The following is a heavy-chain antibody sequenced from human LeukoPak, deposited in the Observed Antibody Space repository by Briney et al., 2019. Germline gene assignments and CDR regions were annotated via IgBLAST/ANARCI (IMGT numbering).Heavy chain of an antibody. Sequence: SETLSLTCSVYGGSLSGYYWSWIRQTPGKGLELIGEINHSGSTTYYPSFKSRVTISVDTSKNQFSLKLSSVTAADTAVYYCAREGRQVGATVYFDYWGQGTLVTVSS. V-gene: IGHV4-34*01. CDR1: GGSLSGYY. D-gene: IGHD1-26*01. CDR2: INHSGST. J-gene: IGHJ4*02. CDR3: AREGRQVGATVYFDY.